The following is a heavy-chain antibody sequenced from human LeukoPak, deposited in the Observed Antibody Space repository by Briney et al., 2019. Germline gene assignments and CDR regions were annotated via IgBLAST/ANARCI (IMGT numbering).Heavy chain of an antibody. CDR2: ISSSSSYI. Sequence: GGSLRLSCAASGFTFSSYSMNWVRQAPGKGLEWVSSISSSSSYIYYADSVKGRFTISRDNAKNSLYLQMNSLRAEDTAVCYCARDSSSSGSYGFGYWGQGTLVTVSS. CDR3: ARDSSSSGSYGFGY. J-gene: IGHJ4*02. CDR1: GFTFSSYS. V-gene: IGHV3-21*06. D-gene: IGHD1-26*01.